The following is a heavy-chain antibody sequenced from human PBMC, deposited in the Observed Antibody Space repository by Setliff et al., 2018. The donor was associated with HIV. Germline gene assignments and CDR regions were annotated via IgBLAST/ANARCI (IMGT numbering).Heavy chain of an antibody. D-gene: IGHD3-10*01. V-gene: IGHV3-72*01. CDR2: SRNKANSYTT. CDR1: GFTLNSYA. J-gene: IGHJ6*03. CDR3: TRGRLLWSGSYYYYYMDV. Sequence: GGSLRLSCAVSGFTLNSYAMHWVRQAPGKGLEWVGRSRNKANSYTTEYAASVKGRFTISRDDSKNSLYLQMNSLKTEDTAVYYCTRGRLLWSGSYYYYYMDVWGKGTTVTVSS.